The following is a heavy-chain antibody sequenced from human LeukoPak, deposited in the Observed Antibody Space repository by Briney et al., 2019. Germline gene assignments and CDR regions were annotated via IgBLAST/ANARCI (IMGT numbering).Heavy chain of an antibody. J-gene: IGHJ4*02. CDR2: RYGTGNR. CDR3: AREDIFGEAIPGFHYYDF. D-gene: IGHD3-3*02. Sequence: SETLSLTCSVSGSSVSSYYWTWIRQPAGKGLEWIGRRYGTGNRNTFYSSSFKSRVTMSVDTSKNQFSLRLTSVTAADTAVYYCAREDIFGEAIPGFHYYDFWGQGIVVTVSS. V-gene: IGHV4-4*07. CDR1: GSSVSSYY.